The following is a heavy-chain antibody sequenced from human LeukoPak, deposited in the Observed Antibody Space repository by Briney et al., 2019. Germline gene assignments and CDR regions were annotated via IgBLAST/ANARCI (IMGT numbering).Heavy chain of an antibody. Sequence: QSGGSLRLSCAASGFTFDDYAMHWVRQAPGKGLEWVSLISGDGVSTYYADSVKGRFTISRDISKNSLYLQMKSLRTEDTALYYCAKSYESSGYYYGFDYWGQGTLVTVSS. J-gene: IGHJ4*02. D-gene: IGHD3-22*01. CDR3: AKSYESSGYYYGFDY. V-gene: IGHV3-43*02. CDR2: ISGDGVST. CDR1: GFTFDDYA.